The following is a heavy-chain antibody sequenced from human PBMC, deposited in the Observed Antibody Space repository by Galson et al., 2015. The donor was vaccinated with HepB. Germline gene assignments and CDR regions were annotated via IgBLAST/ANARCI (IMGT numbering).Heavy chain of an antibody. CDR3: TKSIPTWMNLWGVAVRDAFDI. CDR2: IYYSGST. D-gene: IGHD5-18*01. J-gene: IGHJ3*02. CDR1: GGSISNYY. V-gene: IGHV4-59*01. Sequence: LSRTCTVSGGSISNYYWSWIRQPPGKGLQWIGYIYYSGSTNYNPSLKSRVTLSLDTSKNQFSLKLSSVTAADTADYYCTKSIPTWMNLWGVAVRDAFDIWGQGTVVTVSS.